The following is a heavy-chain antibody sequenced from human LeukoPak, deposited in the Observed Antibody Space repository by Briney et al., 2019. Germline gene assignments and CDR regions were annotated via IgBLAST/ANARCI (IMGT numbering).Heavy chain of an antibody. Sequence: GRSLRLSCVASGFIFSDHAFPWVRQSPDKGLEWVALIGSDGTKKYYADSVQGRFTVSRENSKNTLFLQMNTVRADDTAVYFCARQMTSTRLFDSWGQGTLVTVSS. D-gene: IGHD5/OR15-5a*01. CDR3: ARQMTSTRLFDS. CDR2: IGSDGTKK. V-gene: IGHV3-30*04. J-gene: IGHJ4*02. CDR1: GFIFSDHA.